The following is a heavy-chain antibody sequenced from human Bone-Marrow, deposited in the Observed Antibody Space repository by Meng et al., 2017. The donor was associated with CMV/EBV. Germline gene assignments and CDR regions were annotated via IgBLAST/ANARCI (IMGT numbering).Heavy chain of an antibody. V-gene: IGHV3-74*01. D-gene: IGHD2-2*01. J-gene: IGHJ6*02. CDR3: ARDLVPAVTKGYYYYGMDV. CDR1: GFAFSSYW. Sequence: GESLKISCAASGFAFSSYWMHWVRQAPGKGLVWVSRINSDGSSTSYADSVKGRFTISRDNAKNTLHLQMNSLRAEDTAVYYCARDLVPAVTKGYYYYGMDVWGQGTTVTVSS. CDR2: INSDGSST.